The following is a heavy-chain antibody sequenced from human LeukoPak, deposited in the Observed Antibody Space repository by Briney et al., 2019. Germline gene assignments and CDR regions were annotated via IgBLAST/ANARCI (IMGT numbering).Heavy chain of an antibody. J-gene: IGHJ4*02. D-gene: IGHD6-13*01. CDR2: ISSSSSTI. V-gene: IGHV3-48*01. CDR3: ARVGDPIKYSSSWLDY. Sequence: GGSLRPSCAASGFTFSSYSMNWVRQAPGKGLEWVSYISSSSSTIYHADSVKGRFTISRDNAKNSLYLQMNSLRAEDTAVYYCARVGDPIKYSSSWLDYWGQGTLVTVSS. CDR1: GFTFSSYS.